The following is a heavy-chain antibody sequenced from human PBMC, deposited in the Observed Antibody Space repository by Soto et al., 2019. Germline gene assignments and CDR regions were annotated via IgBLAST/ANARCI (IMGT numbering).Heavy chain of an antibody. CDR1: GFTFSNAW. CDR3: TTAAPAYCGGDCYWFGNFDY. Sequence: EVQLVESGGGLVKPGGSLRLSCAASGFTFSNAWMSWVRQAPGKGLEWVGRIKSKTDGGTTDYAAPVKGRFTISRDDSKNTLYLQMNSLKTEDTAVYYCTTAAPAYCGGDCYWFGNFDYWGQGTLVTVSS. V-gene: IGHV3-15*01. D-gene: IGHD2-21*02. CDR2: IKSKTDGGTT. J-gene: IGHJ4*02.